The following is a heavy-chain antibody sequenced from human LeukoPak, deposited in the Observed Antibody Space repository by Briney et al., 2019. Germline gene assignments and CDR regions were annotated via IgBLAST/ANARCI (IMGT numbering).Heavy chain of an antibody. J-gene: IGHJ4*02. D-gene: IGHD1-26*01. V-gene: IGHV4-30-4*01. CDR3: ARTYIVGAIGFSPSGYFDY. Sequence: PSQTLSLTCAVSGGSSRSGDYFWSWIRQPPGKGLEWIGHIHYSGNTYYNPSLKSRVTISVDTSKNQFSLKLSSVTAADTAVYYCARTYIVGAIGFSPSGYFDYWGQGTLVTVSS. CDR2: IHYSGNT. CDR1: GGSSRSGDYF.